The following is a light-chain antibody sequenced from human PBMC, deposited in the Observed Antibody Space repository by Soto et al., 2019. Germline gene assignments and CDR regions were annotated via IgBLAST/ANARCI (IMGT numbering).Light chain of an antibody. V-gene: IGLV3-21*02. CDR1: NIGSKS. Sequence: SYELTQPPSVSVAPGQTARITCGGNNIGSKSVHWYQQKPGQAPVLVVYYDSDRPSGIPERFSGSNSGNTATLTISRVEAGDEADYYCQVWDSSSDVLFGGGTKLTVL. CDR3: QVWDSSSDVL. J-gene: IGLJ2*01. CDR2: YDS.